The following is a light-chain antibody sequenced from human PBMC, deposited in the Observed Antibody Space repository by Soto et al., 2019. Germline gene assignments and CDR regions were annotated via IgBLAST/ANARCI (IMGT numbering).Light chain of an antibody. CDR3: QQYNNWPRT. CDR2: GAS. CDR1: QSVSSN. J-gene: IGKJ1*01. Sequence: EIVMTQSPATLSVSPGERATLSCRASQSVSSNLAWYQQRLGQAPRLLIYGASTRATGIPARFSGSGSGTEFTLTISSLQSEDFAVYYCQQYNNWPRTFGQGTTVDIK. V-gene: IGKV3-15*01.